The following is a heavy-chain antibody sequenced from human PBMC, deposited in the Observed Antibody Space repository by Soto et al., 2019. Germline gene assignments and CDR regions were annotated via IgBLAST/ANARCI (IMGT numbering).Heavy chain of an antibody. Sequence: EVKLLESGGGLVQPGGSLRLSCAVSGFTFPTYAMCWVRQAPGKGLEWVSTISGSSCSTDYADSVKGRFTISRDNSKNTLYLQMTSLRAEDTAVYYFAKVLSEHLAYWGQGTLVTVSS. CDR2: ISGSSCST. J-gene: IGHJ4*02. V-gene: IGHV3-23*01. CDR1: GFTFPTYA. CDR3: AKVLSEHLAY. D-gene: IGHD2-8*02.